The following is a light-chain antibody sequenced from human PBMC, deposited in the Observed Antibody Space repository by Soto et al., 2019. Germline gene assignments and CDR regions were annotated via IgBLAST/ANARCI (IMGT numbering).Light chain of an antibody. V-gene: IGLV1-44*01. CDR1: SSNIGSNT. J-gene: IGLJ2*01. Sequence: QSALTQPPSASGTPGQRVTISCSGSSSNIGSNTVNWYQQLPGTAPKLLIYSNSQRPSGVPDRFSGSKSGTSASLAISGLQSEDEADYYCAAWDDSLIGPVFGGGTKLTVL. CDR3: AAWDDSLIGPV. CDR2: SNS.